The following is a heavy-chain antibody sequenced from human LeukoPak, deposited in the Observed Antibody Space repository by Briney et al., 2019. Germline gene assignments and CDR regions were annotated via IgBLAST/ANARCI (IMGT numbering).Heavy chain of an antibody. J-gene: IGHJ3*02. CDR3: ARAQQLRDAFDI. CDR2: INPNSGGT. D-gene: IGHD6-13*01. Sequence: ASVKVSCKASGYTFTGYYMHWVRQAPGQGLEWMGWINPNSGGTNYAQKFQGRVTMTRDTSISTAYMELSRPRSDDTAVYYCARAQQLRDAFDIWGQGTMVTVSS. CDR1: GYTFTGYY. V-gene: IGHV1-2*02.